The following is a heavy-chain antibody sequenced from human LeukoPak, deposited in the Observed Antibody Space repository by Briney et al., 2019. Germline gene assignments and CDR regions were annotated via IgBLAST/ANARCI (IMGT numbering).Heavy chain of an antibody. CDR2: IRSKTYGGTT. D-gene: IGHD3-22*01. CDR1: GFTFGDYA. V-gene: IGHV3-49*04. CDR3: TRSEYTYYYDGSGYLIDY. Sequence: GGSLRLSCTASGFTFGDYALTWVRQAPGKGLEWLGFIRSKTYGGTTELAASVEGRFTISRDDSKRIAYLQMNSLNTEDTAVYYCTRSEYTYYYDGSGYLIDYWGQGTLVTVSS. J-gene: IGHJ4*02.